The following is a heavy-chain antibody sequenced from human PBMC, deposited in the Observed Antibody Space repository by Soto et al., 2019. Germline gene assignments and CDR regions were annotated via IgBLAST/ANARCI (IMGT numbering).Heavy chain of an antibody. CDR3: ALVDNYVAPTPSDV. D-gene: IGHD3-16*01. V-gene: IGHV1-18*01. CDR2: ISPYSGNT. Sequence: QVQLVQSGDEVRKPGSSVKVSCKASGYIFVNYGIAWVRQAPGQGLEWMGWISPYSGNTPYASKVQGRLTMTTDTSTSTAYMNLGNLTSDNTAVYYCALVDNYVAPTPSDVWGQGTTVTVSS. J-gene: IGHJ6*02. CDR1: GYIFVNYG.